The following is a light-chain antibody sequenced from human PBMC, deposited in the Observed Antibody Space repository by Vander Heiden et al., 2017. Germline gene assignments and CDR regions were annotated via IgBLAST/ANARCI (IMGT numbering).Light chain of an antibody. CDR1: QGISRY. CDR2: AAS. CDR3: QQDDSYPIT. J-gene: IGKJ3*01. V-gene: IGKV1-8*01. Sequence: AIRMTQSPSSFSASTGDRVTITCRASQGISRYLAWYQQKPGKAPKLLIYAASTLQSGVPSRFSGSGAGTDFTLNISCLQSEDFATYYCQQDDSYPITFGHGTKVDIK.